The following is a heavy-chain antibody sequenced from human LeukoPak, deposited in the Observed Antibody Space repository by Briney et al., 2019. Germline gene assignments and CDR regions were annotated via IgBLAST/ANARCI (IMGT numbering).Heavy chain of an antibody. J-gene: IGHJ4*02. V-gene: IGHV3-48*04. CDR2: ISSSGSTI. CDR3: ARDGFETYYYDSSGYLGVDY. CDR1: GFTFSSYS. Sequence: PGGSLRLSCAASGFTFSSYSMNWVRQAPGKGLEWVSYISSSGSTIYYADSVKGRFTISRDNAKNSLYLQMNSLRAEDTAVYYCARDGFETYYYDSSGYLGVDYWGQGTLVTVSS. D-gene: IGHD3-22*01.